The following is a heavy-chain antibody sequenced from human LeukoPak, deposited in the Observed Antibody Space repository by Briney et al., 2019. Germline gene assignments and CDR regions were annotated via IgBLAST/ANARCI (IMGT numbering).Heavy chain of an antibody. CDR2: IYPRDSDT. D-gene: IGHD5-18*01. CDR1: GYSFTNYW. V-gene: IGHV5-51*01. J-gene: IGHJ4*02. CDR3: ARKYSVDTAMVDLDY. Sequence: GESLKISCKPSGYSFTNYWIAWVRQVPGKGLEWMGIIYPRDSDTRYSPSFQGQVTISADKSINTAYLQWSSLKASDTAMYYCARKYSVDTAMVDLDYWGQGTLVTVSS.